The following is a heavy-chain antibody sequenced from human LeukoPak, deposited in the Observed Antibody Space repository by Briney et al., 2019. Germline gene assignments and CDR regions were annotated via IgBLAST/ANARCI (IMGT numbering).Heavy chain of an antibody. CDR2: ISYDGSNK. V-gene: IGHV3-30*18. J-gene: IGHJ2*01. D-gene: IGHD3-3*01. Sequence: GGSLRLSCAASGFTFSSNGMHWVRQAPGKGLEWVAVISYDGSNKYYADSVKGRFTISRDNSKNTLYLLMNSLRAEDTAVYYCAKEAGSGSKRKGYYRYFDNRGRGPLVTVSS. CDR3: AKEAGSGSKRKGYYRYFDN. CDR1: GFTFSSNG.